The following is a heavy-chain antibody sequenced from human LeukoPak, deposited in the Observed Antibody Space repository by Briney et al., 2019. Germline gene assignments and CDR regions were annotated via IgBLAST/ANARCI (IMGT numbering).Heavy chain of an antibody. J-gene: IGHJ6*03. Sequence: GGSPRLPCAASGFTFSSYEMNWVRQAPGKGLEWVSYISSSGSTIYYADSVKGRFTISRDNAKNSLYLQMNSLRAEDTAVYYCAKDRCSNGVGCYYYYMDVWGKGTTVTISS. V-gene: IGHV3-48*03. CDR3: AKDRCSNGVGCYYYYMDV. CDR2: ISSSGSTI. D-gene: IGHD2-8*01. CDR1: GFTFSSYE.